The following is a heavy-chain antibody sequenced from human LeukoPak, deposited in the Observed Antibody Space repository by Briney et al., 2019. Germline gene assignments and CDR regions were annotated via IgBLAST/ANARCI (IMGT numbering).Heavy chain of an antibody. CDR1: GGSISSGAYY. CDR2: IYYSGST. Sequence: PSQTLSLTCTVSGGSISSGAYYWSWIRQPPGKGLEWIGYIYYSGSTNYNPSLKSRVTISVDTSKNQFSLKLSSVTAADTAVYYCARHIAENYFDYWGQGTPVTVSS. CDR3: ARHIAENYFDY. J-gene: IGHJ4*02. D-gene: IGHD2-21*01. V-gene: IGHV4-61*08.